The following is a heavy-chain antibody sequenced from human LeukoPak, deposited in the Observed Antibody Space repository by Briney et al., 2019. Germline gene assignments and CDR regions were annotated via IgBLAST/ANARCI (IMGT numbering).Heavy chain of an antibody. CDR1: GFTFTNSA. J-gene: IGHJ2*01. V-gene: IGHV1-58*02. CDR3: AAVGATTFWYFDL. Sequence: ASVKVSCKASGFTFTNSAMQWVRQARGQRLEWIGWIVVGNGNTNYAQKFQERVTITRDMSTSTAYMELSSLRSEDAAVYYCAAVGATTFWYFDLWGRGTLVTVSS. D-gene: IGHD1-26*01. CDR2: IVVGNGNT.